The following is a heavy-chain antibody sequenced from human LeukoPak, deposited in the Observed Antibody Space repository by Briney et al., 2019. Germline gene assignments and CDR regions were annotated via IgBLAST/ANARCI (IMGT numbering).Heavy chain of an antibody. D-gene: IGHD3-3*01. CDR3: ARDQDDFWSGYYHYYYYYYMDV. CDR1: GYTFTSYG. J-gene: IGHJ6*03. V-gene: IGHV1-18*01. CDR2: ISAYNGNT. Sequence: GASVKVSCKASGYTFTSYGISWVRQAPGQGLEWMGWISAYNGNTNYAQKLQGRVTMTTDTSTSTAYMELRSLRSDDTAVYYCARDQDDFWSGYYHYYYYYYMDVWGKGTTVTVSS.